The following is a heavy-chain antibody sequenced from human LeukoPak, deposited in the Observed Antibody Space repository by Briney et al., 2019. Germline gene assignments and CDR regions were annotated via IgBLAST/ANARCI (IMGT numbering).Heavy chain of an antibody. CDR1: GFTFSSYA. CDR3: ATNSGIVGSDDAFDI. D-gene: IGHD1-26*01. J-gene: IGHJ3*02. CDR2: MSGSGGST. Sequence: GGSLRLSCAASGFTFSSYAMSWVRQAPGKGLEWVSAMSGSGGSTYYADSVKGRFTISRDKSRDTLYLQMNSLRDEDTAVYYCATNSGIVGSDDAFDIWGQGTKVTVSS. V-gene: IGHV3-23*01.